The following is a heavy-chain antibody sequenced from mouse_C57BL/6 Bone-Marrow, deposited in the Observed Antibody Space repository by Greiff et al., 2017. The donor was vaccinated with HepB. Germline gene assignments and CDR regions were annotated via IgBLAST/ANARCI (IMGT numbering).Heavy chain of an antibody. D-gene: IGHD3-2*02. CDR1: GYTFTDYN. Sequence: EVQLVESGPELVKPGASVKIPCKASGYTFTDYNMDWVKQSHGKSLEWIGDINPNNGGTIYNQKFKGKATLTVDKSSSTAYMELRSLTSEDTAVYYCARETAQAWFAYWGQGTLVTVSA. V-gene: IGHV1-18*01. CDR2: INPNNGGT. CDR3: ARETAQAWFAY. J-gene: IGHJ3*01.